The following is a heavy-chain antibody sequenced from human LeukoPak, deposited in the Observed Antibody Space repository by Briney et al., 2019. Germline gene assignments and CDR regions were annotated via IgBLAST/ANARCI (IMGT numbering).Heavy chain of an antibody. CDR3: ARECYDVLTGENDWFDP. D-gene: IGHD3-9*01. V-gene: IGHV4-59*01. CDR1: GASISTCY. J-gene: IGHJ5*02. Sequence: SETLSLTCTISGASISTCYWNWIRQSPEKGLEWIGYIHITGNTRYNPSLKSRVAISIDTPNNHFSLKLSSVTPADTAVYYCARECYDVLTGENDWFDPWGQGTLVTVFS. CDR2: IHITGNT.